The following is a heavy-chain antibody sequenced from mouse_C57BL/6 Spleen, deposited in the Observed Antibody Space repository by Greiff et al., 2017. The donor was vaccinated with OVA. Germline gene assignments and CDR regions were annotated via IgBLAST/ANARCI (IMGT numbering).Heavy chain of an antibody. Sequence: VKLQQPGAELVRPGTSVKLSCKASGYTFTSYWMHWVKQRPGQGLEWIGVIDPSDSYTNYNQKFKGKATLTVDTSSSTAYMQLSSLTSEDSAVYYCARNYYGSDYWGQGTTLTVS. V-gene: IGHV1-59*01. CDR1: GYTFTSYW. CDR2: IDPSDSYT. D-gene: IGHD1-1*01. J-gene: IGHJ2*01. CDR3: ARNYYGSDY.